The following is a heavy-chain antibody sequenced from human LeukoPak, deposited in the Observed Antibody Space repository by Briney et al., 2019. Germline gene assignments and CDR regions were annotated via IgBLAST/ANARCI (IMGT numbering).Heavy chain of an antibody. CDR2: INPNSGGT. D-gene: IGHD3-22*01. V-gene: IGHV1-2*02. CDR3: ARDLLMGSSGYLDDY. Sequence: ASVKVSCKASGYTFTGYYMHWVRQAPGQGLEWMGWINPNSGGTNYAQKFQGRVTMTRDTSISTAYMELSRLRSDDTAVYYCARDLLMGSSGYLDDYWGQGTLVTVSS. CDR1: GYTFTGYY. J-gene: IGHJ4*02.